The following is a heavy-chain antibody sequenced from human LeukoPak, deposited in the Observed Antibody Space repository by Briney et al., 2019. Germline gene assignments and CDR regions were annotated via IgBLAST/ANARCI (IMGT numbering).Heavy chain of an antibody. CDR2: ILFDGSNK. Sequence: PGGSLRLSCAASGFTFSRYGIHWVRQAPGKGLEWVAVILFDGSNKYYADSVKGRFTISRDNAKNTLYLQMNSLRAEDTAVYYCAKVGDGDYDLDYWGQGTLVTVSS. CDR1: GFTFSRYG. D-gene: IGHD4-17*01. V-gene: IGHV3-33*06. CDR3: AKVGDGDYDLDY. J-gene: IGHJ4*02.